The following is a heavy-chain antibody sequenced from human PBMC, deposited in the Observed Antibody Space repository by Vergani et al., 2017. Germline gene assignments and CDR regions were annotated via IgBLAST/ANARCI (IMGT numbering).Heavy chain of an antibody. CDR2: LSGSGVTT. CDR3: GRGSNNYN. J-gene: IGHJ4*02. Sequence: EVQLLESGGGLVQPGGSLRLSCAASGFTFSSHAMSWVRQAPGEGLEWVSALSGSGVTTYYSDSVKGRFTGSRGNSKNTLYLQMNSLRAEDTAVYYCGRGSNNYNWGQGTLVTVSS. CDR1: GFTFSSHA. D-gene: IGHD5-24*01. V-gene: IGHV3-23*01.